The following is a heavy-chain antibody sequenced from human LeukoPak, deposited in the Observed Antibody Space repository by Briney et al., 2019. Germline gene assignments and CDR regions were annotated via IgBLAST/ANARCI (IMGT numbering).Heavy chain of an antibody. J-gene: IGHJ4*02. CDR2: IYYSGST. CDR3: ASLRGYHYYFDY. Sequence: SETLSLTCTVSGGSISSYYWSWIRQPPGKGLEWIGYIYYSGSTNYNPSLKSRVTISVDTSKNQFSLKLSSVTAADTAVYYCASLRGYHYYFDYWGQGTLVTVSS. D-gene: IGHD1-1*01. CDR1: GGSISSYY. V-gene: IGHV4-59*01.